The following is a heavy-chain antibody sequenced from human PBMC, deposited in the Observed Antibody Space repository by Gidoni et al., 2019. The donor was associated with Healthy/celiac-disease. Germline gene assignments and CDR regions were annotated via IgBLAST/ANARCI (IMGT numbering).Heavy chain of an antibody. CDR2: ISWNSGSI. CDR1: GFTFDAYA. J-gene: IGHJ4*02. V-gene: IGHV3-9*01. CDR3: AKDIHPRRYSYGGAFDY. Sequence: EVQLVESGGGLVQPGRSLRLSCAASGFTFDAYAMHWVRQAPGKGLEWVAGISWNSGSIGYADSVKGRFTISRDNAKNSLYLQMNSLRAEDTALYYCAKDIHPRRYSYGGAFDYWGQGTLVTVSS. D-gene: IGHD5-18*01.